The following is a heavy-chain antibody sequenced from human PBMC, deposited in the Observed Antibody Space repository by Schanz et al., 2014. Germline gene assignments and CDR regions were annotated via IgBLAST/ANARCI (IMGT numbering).Heavy chain of an antibody. CDR2: ISAYNGNT. CDR3: ARRGWTTVTRAYYYDNSAYYDY. V-gene: IGHV1-18*04. J-gene: IGHJ4*02. CDR1: GYTFTNYG. Sequence: QVQLVQSGAAVKKPGASVKVSCKASGYTFTNYGVSWVRQAPGQGLECMGWISAYNGNTNYAQNLQGRVTMTTDTSTSTAYMELRSLRSDDTAVYYCARRGWTTVTRAYYYDNSAYYDYWGQGTLVTVSS. D-gene: IGHD3-22*01.